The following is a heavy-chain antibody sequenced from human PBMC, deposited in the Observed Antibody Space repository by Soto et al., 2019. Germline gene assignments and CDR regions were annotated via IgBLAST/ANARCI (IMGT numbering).Heavy chain of an antibody. Sequence: NPSETLSLTCTVSGGSISSGDYYWSWIRQPPGKGLEWIGYIYYSGSTYYNPSLKSRVTISVDTSKNQFSLKLSSVTAADTAVYYCARDRYSSSYLWFDPWGQGTLVTVSS. CDR3: ARDRYSSSYLWFDP. CDR1: GGSISSGDYY. CDR2: IYYSGST. D-gene: IGHD6-13*01. J-gene: IGHJ5*02. V-gene: IGHV4-30-4*01.